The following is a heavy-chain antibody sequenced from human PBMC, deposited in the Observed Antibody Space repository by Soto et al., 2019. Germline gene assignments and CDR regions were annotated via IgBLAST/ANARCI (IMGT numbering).Heavy chain of an antibody. J-gene: IGHJ4*02. CDR3: ARVGDYGGYSFDY. D-gene: IGHD4-17*01. V-gene: IGHV4-31*03. CDR1: GGSINSGVYY. CDR2: IYHSGTT. Sequence: PSETLSLTCTVSGGSINSGVYYWNWIRQHPGKGLEWIGYIYHSGTTYYNPSLRSRATISVDTSERRFSLNLSSVTAADTAVYYCARVGDYGGYSFDYWGQGTLVTVSS.